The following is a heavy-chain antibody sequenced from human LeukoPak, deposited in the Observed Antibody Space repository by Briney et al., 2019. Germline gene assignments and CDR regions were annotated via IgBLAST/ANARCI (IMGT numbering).Heavy chain of an antibody. CDR2: INPNSGGT. CDR1: GYTFTGYY. D-gene: IGHD3-22*01. V-gene: IGHV1-2*02. CDR3: ARDYYDSSGYYSNWFDP. Sequence: ASVKVSCKASGYTFTGYYMHWVRQAPGQGLEWMGWINPNSGGTNYAQKFQGRVTMTMDTSISTAYMELSRLRSDDTAVYYCARDYYDSSGYYSNWFDPWGQGTLVTVSS. J-gene: IGHJ5*02.